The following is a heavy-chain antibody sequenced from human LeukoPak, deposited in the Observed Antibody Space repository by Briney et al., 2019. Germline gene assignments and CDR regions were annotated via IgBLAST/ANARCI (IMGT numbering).Heavy chain of an antibody. CDR1: GFTFSSYG. J-gene: IGHJ5*02. CDR3: ARDREDRSSTSCYPYNWFDP. CDR2: IWYDGSNK. Sequence: PGRSLRLSCAASGFTFSSYGMHWVRQAPGKGLEWVAVIWYDGSNKYYADSVKGRFTISRDNSKNTLYLQMNSLRAEDTAVYYCARDREDRSSTSCYPYNWFDPWGQGTLVTVSS. D-gene: IGHD2-2*01. V-gene: IGHV3-33*01.